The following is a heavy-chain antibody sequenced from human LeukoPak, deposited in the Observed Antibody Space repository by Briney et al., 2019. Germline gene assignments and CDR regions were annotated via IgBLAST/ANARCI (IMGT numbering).Heavy chain of an antibody. CDR1: GFSFSTYA. Sequence: TGGSLRLSCAASGFSFSTYAMHWVRQAPGKGLEWVAFIPYDGSDKYYADSVNGRFTISRDNSKNTLYLQMNSLRAEDTAVYYCAGDSDYWGQGTLVTVSS. CDR2: IPYDGSDK. CDR3: AGDSDY. V-gene: IGHV3-30*02. J-gene: IGHJ4*02.